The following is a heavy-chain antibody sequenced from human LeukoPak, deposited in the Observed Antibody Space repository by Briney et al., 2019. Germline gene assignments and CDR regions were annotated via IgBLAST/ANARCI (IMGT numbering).Heavy chain of an antibody. CDR3: AKDQFRVRINWFDP. J-gene: IGHJ5*02. CDR2: ISGSGGST. V-gene: IGHV3-23*01. Sequence: GGSLRLSCAASGFTFSSDAMSWVRQAPGKGLEWVSAISGSGGSTYYADSVKGRFTISRDNSKNTLYLQMNSLRAEDTAVYYCAKDQFRVRINWFDPWGQGTLVTVSS. D-gene: IGHD3-10*01. CDR1: GFTFSSDA.